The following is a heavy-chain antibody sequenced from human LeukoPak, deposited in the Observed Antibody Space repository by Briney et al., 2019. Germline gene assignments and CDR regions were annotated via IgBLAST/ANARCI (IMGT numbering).Heavy chain of an antibody. V-gene: IGHV3-23*01. J-gene: IGHJ4*02. Sequence: GGSLRLSCAPSGFTFSGHALNWVRQPPGKGLEWVSTITASADNTYYADSVKGRFTISRDNSRNMLYLQMNSLRAEDTAVYYCAKDWGYASGTYYNGWGQGTLVTVSS. D-gene: IGHD3-10*01. CDR2: ITASADNT. CDR3: AKDWGYASGTYYNG. CDR1: GFTFSGHA.